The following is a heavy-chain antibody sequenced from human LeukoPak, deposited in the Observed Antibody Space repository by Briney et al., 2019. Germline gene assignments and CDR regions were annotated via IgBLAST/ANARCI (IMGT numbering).Heavy chain of an antibody. CDR1: GYTFTSYY. CDR2: INPSGGST. V-gene: IGHV1-46*01. D-gene: IGHD4-17*01. CDR3: ARVVTSHSMRSNWFDP. J-gene: IGHJ5*02. Sequence: ASVKVSCKASGYTFTSYYMHWVRQAPGQGLEWMGIINPSGGSTSYAQKFQGRVTMTRDTSTSTVYMELSSLRSEDTAVYYCARVVTSHSMRSNWFDPWGQGTLVTVSS.